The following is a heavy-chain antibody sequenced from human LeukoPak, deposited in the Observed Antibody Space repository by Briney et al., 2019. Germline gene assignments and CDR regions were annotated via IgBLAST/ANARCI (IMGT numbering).Heavy chain of an antibody. CDR1: GYTFTNYG. D-gene: IGHD1-26*01. Sequence: GASVKVSCKASGYTFTNYGISWVRQAPGQGLEWLGWIGPYNGNTYYAQKLQGRVTMTTDTSTSTAYMELRSLRSDDTAVYYCARRWELRVGAFDIWGQGTMVTVSS. J-gene: IGHJ3*02. V-gene: IGHV1-18*01. CDR2: IGPYNGNT. CDR3: ARRWELRVGAFDI.